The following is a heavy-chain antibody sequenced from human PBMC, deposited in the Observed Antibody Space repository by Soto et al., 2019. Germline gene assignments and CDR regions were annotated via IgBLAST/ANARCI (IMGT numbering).Heavy chain of an antibody. V-gene: IGHV3-23*01. CDR2: ISGSGGST. Sequence: SLRLSCAASGFTFSSYAMSWVRQAPGKGLESVATISGSGGSTYYADSVKGRFTISRDNSKNTLYLQVNSLRVEDTAVYYCAKDRGFDSSGIDYWGQGTLVTVSS. CDR1: GFTFSSYA. D-gene: IGHD3-22*01. J-gene: IGHJ4*02. CDR3: AKDRGFDSSGIDY.